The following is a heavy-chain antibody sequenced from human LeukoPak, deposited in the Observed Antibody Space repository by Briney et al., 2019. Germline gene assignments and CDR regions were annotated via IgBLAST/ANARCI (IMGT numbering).Heavy chain of an antibody. J-gene: IGHJ4*02. CDR1: GFTFSTYA. V-gene: IGHV3-23*01. CDR2: ISGSGGST. Sequence: GGSLRLSCAASGFTFSTYAMSWVRQAPGKGLEWVSTISGSGGSTYYADSVKGRFTISRDNAKNSLYLQMNSLRAEDTAVYYCARGSRGSRYNDYWGQGTLVTVSS. D-gene: IGHD1-1*01. CDR3: ARGSRGSRYNDY.